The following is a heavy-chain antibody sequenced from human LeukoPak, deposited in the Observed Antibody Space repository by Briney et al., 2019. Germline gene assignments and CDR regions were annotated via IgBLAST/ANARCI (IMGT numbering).Heavy chain of an antibody. J-gene: IGHJ4*02. CDR3: ARDNAARNMGNAFDL. CDR1: GFTFSSYD. CDR2: ILYGGSDQ. D-gene: IGHD1-26*01. V-gene: IGHV3-30*19. Sequence: GGSLRLSCAASGFTFSSYDMHWVRQAPGKGLEWVADILYGGSDQYYADSVKGRFTISRDDSKNTLYLHISSLRTEDTAVYFCARDNAARNMGNAFDLWGQGTLVTVSS.